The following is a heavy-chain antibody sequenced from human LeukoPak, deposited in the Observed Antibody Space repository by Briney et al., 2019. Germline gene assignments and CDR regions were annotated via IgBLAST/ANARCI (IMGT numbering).Heavy chain of an antibody. CDR3: ARGLTYYYGSGPYHGMNV. D-gene: IGHD3-10*01. J-gene: IGHJ6*02. V-gene: IGHV1-2*02. CDR2: INPNSGGT. Sequence: ASVKVSCKASGYTFTGYYMHWVRQALGQGLEWMGWINPNSGGTNYAQKFQGRVTMTRDTSISTAYMELSRLRSDDTAVYYCARGLTYYYGSGPYHGMNVWGQGTTVTVSS. CDR1: GYTFTGYY.